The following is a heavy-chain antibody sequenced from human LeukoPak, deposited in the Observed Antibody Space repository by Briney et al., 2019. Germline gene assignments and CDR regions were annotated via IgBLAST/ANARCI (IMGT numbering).Heavy chain of an antibody. CDR1: GFTFNRYN. CDR2: ISTSSSYI. J-gene: IGHJ5*02. CDR3: TTDRMIYATNWAVSWFDP. V-gene: IGHV3-21*03. D-gene: IGHD2-8*01. Sequence: GGSLRLSCAASGFTFNRYNMNWVRRAPGKGLEWVSSISTSSSYIYYADSVRGRFTISRDNAKNALYLQMNSLKTEDTAVYYCTTDRMIYATNWAVSWFDPWGQGTLVTVSS.